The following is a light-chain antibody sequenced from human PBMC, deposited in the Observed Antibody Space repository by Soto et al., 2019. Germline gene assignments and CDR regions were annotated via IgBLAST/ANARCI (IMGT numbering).Light chain of an antibody. J-gene: IGKJ5*01. CDR2: GAS. CDR1: QSVSSN. V-gene: IGKV3-15*01. CDR3: QQYNNWLSIT. Sequence: EIVMTQSPATLSVSPGERATLSCRASQSVSSNLAWYQQKPGQAPRLLIYGASTRATGIPARFSGSGSGTEFTLTISSLQSEDFAVYYCQQYNNWLSITFGQGPRLEIK.